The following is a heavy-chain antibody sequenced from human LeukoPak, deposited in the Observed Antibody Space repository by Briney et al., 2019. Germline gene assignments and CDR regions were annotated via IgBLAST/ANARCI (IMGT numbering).Heavy chain of an antibody. D-gene: IGHD3-10*01. CDR3: AKDRSGSTAEYSQH. CDR1: GFTFSSYA. CDR2: ISGSGYST. V-gene: IGHV3-23*01. J-gene: IGHJ1*01. Sequence: GGSLRLSCAASGFTFSSYAMSWVRQAPGKGLEWVSVISGSGYSTYYADSVKGRFTISRDNSKNTLYLQMNSLRAEDTAVYYCAKDRSGSTAEYSQHWGQGTLVTVSS.